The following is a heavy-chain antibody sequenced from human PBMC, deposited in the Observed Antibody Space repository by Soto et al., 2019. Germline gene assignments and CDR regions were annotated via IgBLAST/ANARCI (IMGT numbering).Heavy chain of an antibody. D-gene: IGHD2-15*01. Sequence: QVQLIESGGGVVQPGRSLRLSCAASGFIFNSYDMHWVRQAPGKGLEWVAFLSHDGSKRFYADSLKGRITMSRDNFNNTLYLEVHNLIPEDTAVYYCAKDLIGYCGGSTCNIFQSWGQGTLVTVSS. V-gene: IGHV3-30*18. J-gene: IGHJ4*02. CDR2: LSHDGSKR. CDR3: AKDLIGYCGGSTCNIFQS. CDR1: GFIFNSYD.